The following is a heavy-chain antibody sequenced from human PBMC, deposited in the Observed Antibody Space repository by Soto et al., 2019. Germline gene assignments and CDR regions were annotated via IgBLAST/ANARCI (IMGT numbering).Heavy chain of an antibody. J-gene: IGHJ4*02. CDR3: ARDSGYSYGPFDY. D-gene: IGHD5-18*01. V-gene: IGHV3-48*01. Sequence: EVQLVESGGGLVQPGGSLRLPCAASGFTFSSYSMNWVRQAPGKGLEWVSYISSSSSTIYYADSVKGRFTISRDNAKNSLYLQMNSLRAEDTAVYYCARDSGYSYGPFDYWGQGTLVTVSS. CDR1: GFTFSSYS. CDR2: ISSSSSTI.